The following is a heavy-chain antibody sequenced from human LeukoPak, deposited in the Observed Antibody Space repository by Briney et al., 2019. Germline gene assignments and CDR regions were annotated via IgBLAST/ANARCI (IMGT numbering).Heavy chain of an antibody. CDR3: ARDPVGGTTGYFDY. D-gene: IGHD1-1*01. Sequence: SETLSLTCTVSGGSISSGDYYWSWIRQPPGKGLEWIGYIYYSGSTYYNPSLNNRVIISLDTSKKQFSLKLSSVTAADTAVYYCARDPVGGTTGYFDYWGQGTLVTVSS. CDR2: IYYSGST. V-gene: IGHV4-30-4*02. CDR1: GGSISSGDYY. J-gene: IGHJ4*02.